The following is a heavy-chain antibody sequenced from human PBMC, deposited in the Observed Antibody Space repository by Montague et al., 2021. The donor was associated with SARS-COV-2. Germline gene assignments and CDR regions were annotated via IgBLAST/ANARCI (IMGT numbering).Heavy chain of an antibody. J-gene: IGHJ4*02. CDR3: VGDGDNGYNDLDY. CDR2: ISGTGAAR. Sequence: FLRLSCPASGFIFSSYSIHWVRQAAGKGLECVGVISGTGAARHYAPSVEGRFTISRDNSKNTLYLQMNSLRVEDSAMYYCVGDGDNGYNDLDYWGQGTLVTVSS. D-gene: IGHD5-18*01. CDR1: GFIFSSYS. V-gene: IGHV3-30*01.